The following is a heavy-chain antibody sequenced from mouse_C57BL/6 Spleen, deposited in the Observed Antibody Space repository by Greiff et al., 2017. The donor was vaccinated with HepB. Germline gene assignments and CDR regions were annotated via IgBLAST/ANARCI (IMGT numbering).Heavy chain of an antibody. J-gene: IGHJ2*01. CDR2: ISDGGSYT. Sequence: EVHLVESGGGLVKPGGSLKLSCAASGFTFSSYAMSWVRQTPEKRLEWVATISDGGSYTYYPDNVKGRFTISRDNAKNNLYLQMSHLKSEDTAMYYCARGGNYVDYFDYWGQGTTLTVSS. CDR3: ARGGNYVDYFDY. CDR1: GFTFSSYA. D-gene: IGHD2-1*01. V-gene: IGHV5-4*01.